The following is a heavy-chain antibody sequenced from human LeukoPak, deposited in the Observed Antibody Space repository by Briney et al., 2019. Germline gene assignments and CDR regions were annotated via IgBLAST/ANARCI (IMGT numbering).Heavy chain of an antibody. CDR2: INNDGSST. D-gene: IGHD4-17*01. V-gene: IGHV3-74*01. CDR1: GFTFSSYW. CDR3: ARGPSTVTTPLAY. Sequence: GGSLRLSCAASGFTFSSYWMHWVRQAPGKGLVWVSRINNDGSSTSYADSVKGRFTISRDNAKNTLYLQMNSLRAEDTAVYYCARGPSTVTTPLAYWGQGTLVTVSS. J-gene: IGHJ4*02.